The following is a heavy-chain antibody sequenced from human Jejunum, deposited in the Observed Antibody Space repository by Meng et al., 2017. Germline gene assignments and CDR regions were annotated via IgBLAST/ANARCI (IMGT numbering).Heavy chain of an antibody. CDR3: VRDSYVTDIYYGTDV. D-gene: IGHD3-16*01. Sequence: GGSLRLSCAASGFTFSSYWMHWVRQAPGKGLVWVARINTDGSSTSYADSVKGRFTISRDNAKNSLDLQMNSLRAEDTAVYYCVRDSYVTDIYYGTDVWGQGTTVTVSS. V-gene: IGHV3-74*01. J-gene: IGHJ6*02. CDR1: GFTFSSYW. CDR2: INTDGSST.